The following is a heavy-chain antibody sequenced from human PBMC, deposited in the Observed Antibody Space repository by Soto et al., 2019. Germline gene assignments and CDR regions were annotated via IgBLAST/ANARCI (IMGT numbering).Heavy chain of an antibody. CDR1: GFTFRWFG. V-gene: IGHV3-30*18. Sequence: GGSLRFSCAGSGFTFRWFGMNWVRQAPGKGLEWVARISNDGSNEYYVDSVKGRFTISRANSKNTLYLQMDSLRAEDTAVYYCAKGEVRGIIPSYFDYWGLGTLVTVSS. J-gene: IGHJ4*02. CDR3: AKGEVRGIIPSYFDY. D-gene: IGHD3-10*01. CDR2: ISNDGSNE.